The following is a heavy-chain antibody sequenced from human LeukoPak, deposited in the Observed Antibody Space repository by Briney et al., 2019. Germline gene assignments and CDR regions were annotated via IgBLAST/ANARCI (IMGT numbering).Heavy chain of an antibody. V-gene: IGHV1-18*01. Sequence: ASVTVSCTASVYNFSNYGIGWVRQAPRQGLEWRGWITAGNGNTNYDQKVQGRVTMTTDTSTSTAYMELRSLRSDDTAVYFCARDSARGYSYGYNAFDSWGQGTMVTVSA. J-gene: IGHJ3*02. CDR1: VYNFSNYG. CDR2: ITAGNGNT. CDR3: ARDSARGYSYGYNAFDS. D-gene: IGHD5-18*01.